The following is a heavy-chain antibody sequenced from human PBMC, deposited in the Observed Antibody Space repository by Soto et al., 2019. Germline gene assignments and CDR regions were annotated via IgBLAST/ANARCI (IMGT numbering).Heavy chain of an antibody. J-gene: IGHJ4*02. D-gene: IGHD6-13*01. Sequence: EGCLRLSCAASGFPSSSYSMNWGRQAPGKGLEWVSSISSSSSYIYYADSVKGRFTISRDNAKNSLYLQMNSLRAEDTAVYYCARVCSSSWYVDYWGQGTLVTVS. CDR1: GFPSSSYS. CDR2: ISSSSSYI. V-gene: IGHV3-21*01. CDR3: ARVCSSSWYVDY.